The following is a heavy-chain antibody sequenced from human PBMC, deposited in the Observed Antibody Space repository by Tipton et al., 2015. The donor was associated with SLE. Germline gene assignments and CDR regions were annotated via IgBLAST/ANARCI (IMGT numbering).Heavy chain of an antibody. CDR1: GYTFANYG. CDR3: ARETTETRDGLDV. D-gene: IGHD1-1*01. V-gene: IGHV1-2*06. CDR2: INPNSGGT. Sequence: VQSGAEVKKPGASVKVSCKASGYTFANYGFSWVRQAPGQGLEWMGRINPNSGGTNYAQKFQGRVTMTRDTSISTADMELSRLRSEDTAVYFCARETTETRDGLDVWGQGTTIIVSS. J-gene: IGHJ6*02.